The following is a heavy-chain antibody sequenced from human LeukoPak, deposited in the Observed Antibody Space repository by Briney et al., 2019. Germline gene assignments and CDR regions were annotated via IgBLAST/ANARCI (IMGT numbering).Heavy chain of an antibody. CDR3: ARDPSVLLWFGEYGAFDI. CDR1: GFTFNSYS. J-gene: IGHJ3*02. CDR2: ISSSSSTI. D-gene: IGHD3-10*01. V-gene: IGHV3-48*01. Sequence: GGSLRLSCAASGFTFNSYSMNWVRQAPGKGLEWVSYISSSSSTIYYADSVKGRFTISRDNAKNSLYLQMYSLRAEDTAVYYCARDPSVLLWFGEYGAFDIWGQGTMVTVSS.